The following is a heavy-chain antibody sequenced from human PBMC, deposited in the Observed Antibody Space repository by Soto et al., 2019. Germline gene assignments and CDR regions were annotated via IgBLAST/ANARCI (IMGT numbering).Heavy chain of an antibody. J-gene: IGHJ4*02. D-gene: IGHD6-13*01. V-gene: IGHV3-33*01. Sequence: QVQLVESGGGVVQPGRSLRLSCAASGFTFSDYGMHWVRQAPGKGLEWVAVIWSDGTTKYYADSVKGRFTISRDNSKNTLYLQMNSLSVEDSGVYLCARDLTAAAHNYFAFWGQGTLLTVSS. CDR3: ARDLTAAAHNYFAF. CDR1: GFTFSDYG. CDR2: IWSDGTTK.